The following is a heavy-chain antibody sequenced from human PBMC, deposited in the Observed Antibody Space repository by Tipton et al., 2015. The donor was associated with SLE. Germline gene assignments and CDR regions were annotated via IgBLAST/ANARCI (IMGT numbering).Heavy chain of an antibody. CDR3: ARERIVVDLYSREGFELDV. CDR2: INAGNGKT. J-gene: IGHJ6*02. V-gene: IGHV1-3*01. CDR1: GYSFTNYG. D-gene: IGHD2-15*01. Sequence: QLVQSGAEVKMPGASVKVSCKASGYSFTNYGMQWVRQAPGQSLEWMGWINAGNGKTRYSQRFQDRVTITRDTSARTTYMELSSLRSEDTAVYYCARERIVVDLYSREGFELDVWGQGTTVTVSS.